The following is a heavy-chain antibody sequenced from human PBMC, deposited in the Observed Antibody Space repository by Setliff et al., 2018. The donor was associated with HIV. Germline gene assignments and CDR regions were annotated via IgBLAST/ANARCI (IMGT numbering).Heavy chain of an antibody. CDR1: GYTFTSYD. V-gene: IGHV1-8*03. J-gene: IGHJ4*02. CDR3: VRVYDAVVLAGRL. D-gene: IGHD2-2*01. CDR2: MNPNSGNR. Sequence: ASVKVSCKTSGYTFTSYDINWVRQATGQGLEWMGWMNPNSGNRGYAQKFQGRVTISRNTSISTAYMELSGLRSEDTAVYYCVRVYDAVVLAGRLWGQGTLVTVSS.